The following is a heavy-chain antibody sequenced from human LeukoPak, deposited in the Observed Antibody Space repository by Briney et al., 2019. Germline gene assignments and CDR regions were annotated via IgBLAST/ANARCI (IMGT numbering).Heavy chain of an antibody. CDR2: ISYDGSNK. CDR1: GFTFSSYA. V-gene: IGHV3-30*04. J-gene: IGHJ4*02. CDR3: ARGPGLRYFDWLFPFDY. Sequence: GGSLRLSCAASGFTFSSYAMHWVRQAPGKGLEWVAVISYDGSNKYYADSVKGRFTISRDNSKNTLYLQMNSLRAEDTAVYYCARGPGLRYFDWLFPFDYWGQGTLVTISS. D-gene: IGHD3-9*01.